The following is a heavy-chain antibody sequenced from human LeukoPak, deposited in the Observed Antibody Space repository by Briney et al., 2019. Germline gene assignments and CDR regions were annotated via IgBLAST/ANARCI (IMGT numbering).Heavy chain of an antibody. CDR2: IISYNCNT. CDR1: GCAFTSYG. Sequence: GASVKVSCKGSGCAFTSYGISWVGQAPGQGGERMGWIISYNCNTNYAQQLQGTVTITTDTSTSTADIELSSLRSDDTAVYYCARVVGGAYYYHYYMDVWGKGTTVTVSS. J-gene: IGHJ6*03. V-gene: IGHV1-18*01. CDR3: ARVVGGAYYYHYYMDV. D-gene: IGHD3-16*01.